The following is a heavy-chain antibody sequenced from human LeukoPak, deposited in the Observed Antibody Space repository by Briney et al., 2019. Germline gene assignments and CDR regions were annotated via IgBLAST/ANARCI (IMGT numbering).Heavy chain of an antibody. CDR2: IYYSGST. Sequence: PSETLSLTCTVSGGSASGYYWNWVRQSPGKGLEWIGYIYYSGSTNYNPSLESRVTISLDTANNQFSLKLSSVTAADTAVYYCARERYSSSWYVDYWGQGTLVTVSS. CDR1: GGSASGYY. D-gene: IGHD6-13*01. J-gene: IGHJ4*02. V-gene: IGHV4-59*02. CDR3: ARERYSSSWYVDY.